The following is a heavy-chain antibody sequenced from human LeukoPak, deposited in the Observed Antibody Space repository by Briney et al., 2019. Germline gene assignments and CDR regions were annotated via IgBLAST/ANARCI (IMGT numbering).Heavy chain of an antibody. CDR1: GYSISSGYY. CDR2: IDHSGST. CDR3: ARQTGSGLFILP. J-gene: IGHJ4*02. V-gene: IGHV4-38-2*02. Sequence: SETLSLTCTVSGYSISSGYYWGWIRQPPGKGLEWTGSIDHSGSTYYNPSLKSQVSISIDTSKNQFSLRLTSVTAADTAVYYCARQTGSGLFILPGGQGTLVTVSS. D-gene: IGHD3/OR15-3a*01.